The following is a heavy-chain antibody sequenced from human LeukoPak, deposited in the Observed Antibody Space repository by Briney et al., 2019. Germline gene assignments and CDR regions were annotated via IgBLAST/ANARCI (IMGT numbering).Heavy chain of an antibody. CDR3: ARLRGFGELFTAFDM. Sequence: SETLSLTCTVSGGSISSYYWSWIRQPPGKGLEWIGSISYSGSTYYHPSLKSRVTISVDTSKTQFSLMLSSVTAADTAVYYCARLRGFGELFTAFDMWGQGTMVTVSS. J-gene: IGHJ3*02. CDR2: ISYSGST. V-gene: IGHV4-39*01. CDR1: GGSISSYY. D-gene: IGHD3-10*01.